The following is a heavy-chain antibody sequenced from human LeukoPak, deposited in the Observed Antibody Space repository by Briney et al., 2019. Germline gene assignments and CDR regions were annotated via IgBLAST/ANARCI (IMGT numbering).Heavy chain of an antibody. D-gene: IGHD3-22*01. CDR3: AKDYYYDSSGYYWAPGDY. CDR2: ISWNSCSI. Sequence: GRSLRLSCAASGFPFDDYAMHWVRQAPGKGLEWVSGISWNSCSIGYADSVKGRFTISRDNAKNSLYLQMNSLRAEDTALYYCAKDYYYDSSGYYWAPGDYWGEGTLVTVSS. V-gene: IGHV3-9*01. CDR1: GFPFDDYA. J-gene: IGHJ4*02.